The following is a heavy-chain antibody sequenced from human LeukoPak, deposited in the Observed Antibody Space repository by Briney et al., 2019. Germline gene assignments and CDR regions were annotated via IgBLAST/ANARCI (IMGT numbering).Heavy chain of an antibody. CDR3: ARGYYDSSGYLISYNWFDP. CDR1: GGSISHYY. D-gene: IGHD3-22*01. J-gene: IGHJ5*02. Sequence: SETLSLTCTVSGGSISHYYWSWIRQPPGKGLEWIGYVYFSGSTNYNPSLKSRVTISVDTSKNQFSLKLSSVTAADTAVYYCARGYYDSSGYLISYNWFDPWGQGTLVTVSS. CDR2: VYFSGST. V-gene: IGHV4-59*01.